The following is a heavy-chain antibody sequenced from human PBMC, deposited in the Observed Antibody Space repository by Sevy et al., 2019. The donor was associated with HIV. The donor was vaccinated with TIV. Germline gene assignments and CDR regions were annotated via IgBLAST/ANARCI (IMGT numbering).Heavy chain of an antibody. V-gene: IGHV3-23*01. CDR3: ANSKGDDFWSGYNNWFDP. CDR2: ISGSGGNT. CDR1: GFTFSTYA. Sequence: GGSLRLSCAASGFTFSTYAMSWVRQAPGKGLERVSAISGSGGNTYYADSVKGRFTISRDNSKNTVYLQMNSLRAEDTAVYYCANSKGDDFWSGYNNWFDPWGQGTLVTVSS. D-gene: IGHD3-3*01. J-gene: IGHJ5*02.